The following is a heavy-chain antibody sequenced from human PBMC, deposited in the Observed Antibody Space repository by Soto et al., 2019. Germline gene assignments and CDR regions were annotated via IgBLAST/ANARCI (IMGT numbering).Heavy chain of an antibody. CDR1: GFTFSSYS. V-gene: IGHV3-21*01. D-gene: IGHD2-2*02. Sequence: EVQLVESGGGLVKPGGSLRLSCAASGFTFSSYSMNWVRQAPGKGLEWVSSISSSSSYIYYADSVKGRFTISRDNAKNSLYLQMNSLRAEDTAVYYCARGYIVVVPAAIRSSARGPSPFDYWGQGTLVTVSS. J-gene: IGHJ4*02. CDR2: ISSSSSYI. CDR3: ARGYIVVVPAAIRSSARGPSPFDY.